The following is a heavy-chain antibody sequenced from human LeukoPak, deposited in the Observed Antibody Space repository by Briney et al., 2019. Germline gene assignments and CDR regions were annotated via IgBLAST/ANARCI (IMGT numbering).Heavy chain of an antibody. CDR3: ARYSSSWYAFDY. Sequence: SETLSLTCTVSGGSISSYYWSWIRQPPGKGLEWIGYIYYSGSTNYDPSLKSRVTISVDTSKNQFSLKLSSVTAADTAVYYCARYSSSWYAFDYWGQGTLVTVSS. V-gene: IGHV4-59*01. CDR2: IYYSGST. CDR1: GGSISSYY. J-gene: IGHJ4*02. D-gene: IGHD6-13*01.